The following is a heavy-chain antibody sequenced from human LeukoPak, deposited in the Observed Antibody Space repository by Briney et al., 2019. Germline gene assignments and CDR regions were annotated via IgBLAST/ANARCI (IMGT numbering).Heavy chain of an antibody. CDR3: ARADYGSGSRNFDY. D-gene: IGHD3-10*01. V-gene: IGHV4-31*03. J-gene: IGHJ4*02. CDR2: IYYSGST. Sequence: KPSETLSLTCTVSGVSISSGGYYWSWIRQHPGKGLEWIGYIYYSGSTYYNPSLKSRVTISVDTSKNQFSLKLSSVTAADTAVYYCARADYGSGSRNFDYWGQGTLVTVSS. CDR1: GVSISSGGYY.